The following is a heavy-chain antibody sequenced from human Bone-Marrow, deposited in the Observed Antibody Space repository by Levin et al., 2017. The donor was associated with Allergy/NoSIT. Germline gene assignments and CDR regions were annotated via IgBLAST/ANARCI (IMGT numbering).Heavy chain of an antibody. D-gene: IGHD1-26*01. CDR2: ISYDGSNK. CDR1: GFTFSSYA. CDR3: ARGTLGWELLGGVDY. J-gene: IGHJ4*02. V-gene: IGHV3-30-3*01. Sequence: PGGSLRLSCAASGFTFSSYAMHWVRQAPGKGLEWVAVISYDGSNKYYADSVKGRFTISRDNSKNTLYLQMNSLRAEDTAVYYCARGTLGWELLGGVDYWGQGTLVTVSS.